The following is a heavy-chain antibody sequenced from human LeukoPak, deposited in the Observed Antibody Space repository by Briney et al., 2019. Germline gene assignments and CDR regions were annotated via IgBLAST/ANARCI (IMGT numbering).Heavy chain of an antibody. Sequence: SETLSLTCTVSGGSISSYYWSWIRQPAGKGLEWIGRIYTSGSTNYNPSLKSRVTMSVDTSKNQFSLKLSSVTAADTAVYYCARDQYYYDSSGYLYYFDYWGQGTLVTVSS. J-gene: IGHJ4*02. CDR1: GGSISSYY. CDR2: IYTSGST. D-gene: IGHD3-22*01. V-gene: IGHV4-4*07. CDR3: ARDQYYYDSSGYLYYFDY.